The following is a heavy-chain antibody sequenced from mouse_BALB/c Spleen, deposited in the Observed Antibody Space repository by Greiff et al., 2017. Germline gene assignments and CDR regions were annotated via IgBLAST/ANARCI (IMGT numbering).Heavy chain of an antibody. V-gene: IGHV2-2*02. CDR2: IWSGGST. J-gene: IGHJ1*01. Sequence: QVQLQQSGPGLVQPSQSLSITCTVSGFSLTSYGVHWVRQSPGKGLEWLGVIWSGGSTDYNAAFISRLSISKDNSKSQVFFKMNSLQANDTAIYYCARNGHYYGLYWYFDVWGAGTTVTVSS. CDR1: GFSLTSYG. CDR3: ARNGHYYGLYWYFDV. D-gene: IGHD1-2*01.